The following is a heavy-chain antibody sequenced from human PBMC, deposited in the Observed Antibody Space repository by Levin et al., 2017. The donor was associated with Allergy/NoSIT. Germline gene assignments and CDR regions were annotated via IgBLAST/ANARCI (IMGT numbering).Heavy chain of an antibody. CDR2: ISYDGSNK. J-gene: IGHJ4*02. CDR1: GFTFNNYP. Sequence: GGSLRLSCAASGFTFNNYPMHWVRQAPGKGLEWVAVISYDGSNKYYADSMKGRFTISRDNSKNTLYLQMNSLRAEDTAIYYCAREVGTTTGYFDYWGQGTLVTVSS. V-gene: IGHV3-30-3*01. D-gene: IGHD1-26*01. CDR3: AREVGTTTGYFDY.